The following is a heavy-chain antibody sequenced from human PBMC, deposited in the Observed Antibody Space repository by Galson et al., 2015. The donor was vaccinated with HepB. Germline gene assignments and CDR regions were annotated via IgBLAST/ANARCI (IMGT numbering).Heavy chain of an antibody. D-gene: IGHD3-3*01. V-gene: IGHV1-69*10. CDR1: GDTFSSYA. Sequence: SVKVSCKASGDTFSSYAISWVRQAPGQGLEWMGGIIPSFGIANYAQKFQGRVTITADKSTSTALMELSSLRSEDTAVYYCARANDFWSGYRDAGTSRWFDAWGQGTLVTVSS. CDR2: IIPSFGIA. CDR3: ARANDFWSGYRDAGTSRWFDA. J-gene: IGHJ5*02.